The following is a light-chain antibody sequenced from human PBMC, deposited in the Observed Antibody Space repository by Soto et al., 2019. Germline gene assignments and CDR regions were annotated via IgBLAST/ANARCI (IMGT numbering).Light chain of an antibody. Sequence: EIVMTQSPATLSVSPGERATLSCRASQSIGSNLAWYQQKPGQAPRLLIYSASTRATGIPARFSGSGSGTEFTLTISSLQSEDFAVYYCQQCSNCPPAFGQGTKVEIK. CDR2: SAS. CDR1: QSIGSN. CDR3: QQCSNCPPA. J-gene: IGKJ1*01. V-gene: IGKV3-15*01.